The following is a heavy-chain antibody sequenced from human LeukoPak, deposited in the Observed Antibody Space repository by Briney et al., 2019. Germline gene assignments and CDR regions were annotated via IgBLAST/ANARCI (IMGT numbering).Heavy chain of an antibody. CDR1: GFTFNTFN. V-gene: IGHV3-21*04. J-gene: IGHJ3*02. CDR3: ARDPNGDYIGAFDM. Sequence: GGSLRLSCAASGFTFNTFNMNWVRQAPGKGLEWVSSITSGGDYIYYADSVKGRFTTSRDNAKNSLSLQLNSLRAEDTAVYYCARDPNGDYIGAFDMWGPGTMVTVSS. CDR2: ITSGGDYI. D-gene: IGHD4-17*01.